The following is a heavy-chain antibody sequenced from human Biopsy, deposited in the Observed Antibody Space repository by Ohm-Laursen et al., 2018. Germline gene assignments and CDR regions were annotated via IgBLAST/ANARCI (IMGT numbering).Heavy chain of an antibody. CDR1: GFIFSSFG. Sequence: SLRLSCTASGFIFSSFGMHWVRQAPGKGLESVAVISYDGSNKYEADSVKGRFTISRDNSKNTMSLQMNSLRTEDTAVYYCAKDLVVRGVGDHGMDVWGQGTTVTVSS. J-gene: IGHJ6*02. CDR2: ISYDGSNK. D-gene: IGHD3-10*01. V-gene: IGHV3-30*18. CDR3: AKDLVVRGVGDHGMDV.